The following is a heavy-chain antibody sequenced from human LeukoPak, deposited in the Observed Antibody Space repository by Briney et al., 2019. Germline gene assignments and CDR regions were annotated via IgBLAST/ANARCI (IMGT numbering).Heavy chain of an antibody. CDR2: ASYDGSKR. D-gene: IGHD3-10*01. CDR3: ANLWFGHDY. J-gene: IGHJ4*02. V-gene: IGHV3-30*04. CDR1: GFTFGNYA. Sequence: GRSLRLSCVGSGFTFGNYAMHWIRQAPGKGLEWVAVASYDGSKRYYADSVRGRFTISRDNSKSTLYLQMNSLTPEDTAAYFCANLWFGHDYWGRGTLVTVAS.